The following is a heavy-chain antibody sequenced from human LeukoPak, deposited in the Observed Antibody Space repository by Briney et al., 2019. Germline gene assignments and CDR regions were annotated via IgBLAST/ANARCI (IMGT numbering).Heavy chain of an antibody. CDR2: ISSSSSYI. V-gene: IGHV3-21*01. CDR1: GFTVSNNY. Sequence: GGSLRLSCAASGFTVSNNYMSWVRQAPGKGLEWVSSISSSSSYIYYADSVKGRFTISRDNAKNSLYLQMNSLRAEDTAVYYCARLGFYPGYWGQGTLVTVSS. J-gene: IGHJ4*02. CDR3: ARLGFYPGY. D-gene: IGHD3-16*01.